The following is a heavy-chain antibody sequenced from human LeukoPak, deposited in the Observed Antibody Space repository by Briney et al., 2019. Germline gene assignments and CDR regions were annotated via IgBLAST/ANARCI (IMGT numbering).Heavy chain of an antibody. CDR2: IIPIFGTA. V-gene: IGHV1-69*01. CDR1: GGTFSSYA. CDR3: AREVRFLVGTPQTDGENWFDP. D-gene: IGHD3-3*01. Sequence: SVKVSCKASGGTFSSYAISWVRQAPGQGLEWMGGIIPIFGTANYAQKFQGRVTITADESTSTAYMELSSLRSEDTAVYYCAREVRFLVGTPQTDGENWFDPWGQGTLVTVSS. J-gene: IGHJ5*02.